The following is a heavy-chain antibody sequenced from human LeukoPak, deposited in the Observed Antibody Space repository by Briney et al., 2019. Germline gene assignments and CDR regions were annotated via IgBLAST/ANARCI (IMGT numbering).Heavy chain of an antibody. CDR2: IYYSGST. CDR3: ARDDPVLY. Sequence: SETLSLTCTASGGSISSYYWSWIRQPPGKGLEWIGYIYYSGSTNYNPSLKSRVTISVDTSKNQFSLKLSSVTAADTAVYYCARDDPVLYWGQGTLVTVSS. J-gene: IGHJ4*02. V-gene: IGHV4-59*01. D-gene: IGHD1-1*01. CDR1: GGSISSYY.